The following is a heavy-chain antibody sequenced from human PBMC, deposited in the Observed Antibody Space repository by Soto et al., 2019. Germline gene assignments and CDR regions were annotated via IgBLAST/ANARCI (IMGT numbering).Heavy chain of an antibody. J-gene: IGHJ4*02. D-gene: IGHD2-15*01. Sequence: EVQLVESGGGLVQPGGYLRLSCAASGYTVSSNYMSWVRQAPGKGLEWVSVIYSGGRTYYADSVKGRFNISRDTSKNTLYLQMNSLRAEVTAVYYCARIVVIASYFDYWGQGTLVTVSS. V-gene: IGHV3-66*01. CDR2: IYSGGRT. CDR1: GYTVSSNY. CDR3: ARIVVIASYFDY.